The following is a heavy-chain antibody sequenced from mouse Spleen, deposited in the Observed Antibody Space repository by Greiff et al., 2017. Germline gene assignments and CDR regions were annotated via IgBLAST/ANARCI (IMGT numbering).Heavy chain of an antibody. CDR1: GFTFSSYA. D-gene: IGHD4-1*01. Sequence: EVQLVESGGGLVKPGGSLKLSCAASGFTFSSYAMSWVRQTPEKRLEWVATISSGGSYTYYPDSVKGRFTISRDNAKNTLYLQMSSLRSEDTAMYYCARHHWDFAWFAYWGQGTLVTVSA. J-gene: IGHJ3*01. CDR2: ISSGGSYT. CDR3: ARHHWDFAWFAY. V-gene: IGHV5-9-3*01.